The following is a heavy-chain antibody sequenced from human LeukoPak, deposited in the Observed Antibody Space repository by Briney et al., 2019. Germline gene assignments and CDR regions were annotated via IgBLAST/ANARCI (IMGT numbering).Heavy chain of an antibody. V-gene: IGHV4-4*07. CDR1: GASISPYY. D-gene: IGHD2-2*01. CDR2: IYTSGST. CDR3: ARVAAIGYCSSTSCYAFDI. Sequence: SETLSLTCNVSGASISPYYWSWIRQPAGKGLEWIGHIYTSGSTNYNPSLKSRVTMSLDTSKSQFSLKLSSVTAADTAVYYCARVAAIGYCSSTSCYAFDIWGQGTMVTVSS. J-gene: IGHJ3*02.